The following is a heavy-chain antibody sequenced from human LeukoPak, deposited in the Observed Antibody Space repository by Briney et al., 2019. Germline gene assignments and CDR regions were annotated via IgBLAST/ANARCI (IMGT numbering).Heavy chain of an antibody. Sequence: GGSLRLSCAASGFIFGNYAMSWVRQAPGKGLEWVSGISVSGGSTWYADSVKGRFTISRDNSNNTLYLQMNSLRAEDTAVYYCARDLGFWSAPREYYYYGMDVWGQGTTVTVSS. CDR1: GFIFGNYA. V-gene: IGHV3-23*01. CDR3: ARDLGFWSAPREYYYYGMDV. J-gene: IGHJ6*02. CDR2: ISVSGGST. D-gene: IGHD3-3*01.